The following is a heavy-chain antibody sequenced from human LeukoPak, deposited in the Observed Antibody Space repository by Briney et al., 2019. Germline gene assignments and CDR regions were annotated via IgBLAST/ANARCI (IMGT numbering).Heavy chain of an antibody. CDR1: GFIFSPYA. CDR2: ISSEGKTT. CDR3: VKDRWVDH. Sequence: GGSLRLSCTASGFIFSPYAMHWVRQAPGKGLEYVSSISSEGKTTYYADSVKGRFTISRDNSKNTLYLQMSSLRPEDTAVYYCVKDRWVDHWGQGTLVTVSS. V-gene: IGHV3-64D*06. J-gene: IGHJ4*02. D-gene: IGHD6-13*01.